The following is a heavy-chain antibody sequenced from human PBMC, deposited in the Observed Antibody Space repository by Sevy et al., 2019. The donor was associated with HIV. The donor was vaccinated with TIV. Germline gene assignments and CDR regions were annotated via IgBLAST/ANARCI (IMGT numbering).Heavy chain of an antibody. CDR2: IHYSGST. CDR1: GGSVSSGSYY. D-gene: IGHD2-2*01. Sequence: SETLSLTCTVSGGSVSSGSYYWSWIRQPPGKGLEWIGYIHYSGSTNYNPSLKSRVTISVDTSKNQFSLKLSSVTAADTAVYYCAREYRVNYYYYGMDVWGQGTTVTVSS. V-gene: IGHV4-61*01. CDR3: AREYRVNYYYYGMDV. J-gene: IGHJ6*02.